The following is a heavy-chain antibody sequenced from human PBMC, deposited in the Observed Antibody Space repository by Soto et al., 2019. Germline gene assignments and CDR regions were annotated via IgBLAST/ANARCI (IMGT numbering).Heavy chain of an antibody. CDR3: ARQDSSGVDY. V-gene: IGHV5-51*01. J-gene: IGHJ4*02. D-gene: IGHD6-19*01. Sequence: GASLKISCKASGYSFSSYWIGWVRQMPGKGLEWMAIIFPGDSETRYSPSFQGQVTISADKSISTAYLQWSSLKASDTAMYYCARQDSSGVDYWGQGTQVTVSS. CDR2: IFPGDSET. CDR1: GYSFSSYW.